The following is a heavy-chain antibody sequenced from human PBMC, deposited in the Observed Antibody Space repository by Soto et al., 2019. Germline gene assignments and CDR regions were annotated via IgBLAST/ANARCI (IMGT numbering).Heavy chain of an antibody. Sequence: SETLSLTCTVSGGFVSSYYWSWIRQPPGKGLEWIGYIYYSGSPSYNPSLKSRVTISVDTSKNQFSLNLSSVTAADTAVYYCAKVQLPTYWFDPWGQGTLVTVSS. V-gene: IGHV4-59*08. CDR1: GGFVSSYY. CDR2: IYYSGSP. CDR3: AKVQLPTYWFDP. J-gene: IGHJ5*02. D-gene: IGHD3-16*01.